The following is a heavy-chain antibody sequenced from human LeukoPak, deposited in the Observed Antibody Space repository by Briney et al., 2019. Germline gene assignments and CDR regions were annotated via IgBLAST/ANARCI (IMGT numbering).Heavy chain of an antibody. J-gene: IGHJ5*01. CDR3: AKDRPNYFGSNGHYYRRNGDS. CDR2: ITSSGDTT. V-gene: IGHV3-23*01. Sequence: GGSLRLSCTASGFTFSIYAMRWVGQAPGRGRGWVSAITSSGDTTFYADSVRGRFTISRDNSKNTLYLQMSSLRAEDTAVFYCAKDRPNYFGSNGHYYRRNGDSWGQGTLVTVSS. CDR1: GFTFSIYA. D-gene: IGHD3-10*01.